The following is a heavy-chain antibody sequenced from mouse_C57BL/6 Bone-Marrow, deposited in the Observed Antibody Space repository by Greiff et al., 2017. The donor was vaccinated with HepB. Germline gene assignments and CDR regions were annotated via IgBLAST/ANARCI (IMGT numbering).Heavy chain of an antibody. D-gene: IGHD1-1*01. CDR1: GFNIKDDY. J-gene: IGHJ1*03. CDR3: TMGVYYYGSSFYWYFDV. CDR2: IDPENGDT. Sequence: VQLQHSGAELVRPGASVKLSCTASGFNIKDDYMHWVKQRPEQGLEWIGWIDPENGDTEYASKFQGKATITADTSSNTAYLQLSSLTSEDTAVYYCTMGVYYYGSSFYWYFDVWGTGTTVTVSS. V-gene: IGHV14-4*01.